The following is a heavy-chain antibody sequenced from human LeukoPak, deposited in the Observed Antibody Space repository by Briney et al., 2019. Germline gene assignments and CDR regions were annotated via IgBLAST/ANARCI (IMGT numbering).Heavy chain of an antibody. J-gene: IGHJ4*02. CDR2: IWYDGSSK. V-gene: IGHV3-33*01. Sequence: PGRSLRLSCAASGFTFSSYGMHWVRQAPGKGLEWVAVIWYDGSSKYYADSVKGRFTISRDNSKNTLYLQMNSLRAEDTAVYYCAGGEYYYDSSGYTSVDYWGQGTLVTVSS. CDR1: GFTFSSYG. D-gene: IGHD3-22*01. CDR3: AGGEYYYDSSGYTSVDY.